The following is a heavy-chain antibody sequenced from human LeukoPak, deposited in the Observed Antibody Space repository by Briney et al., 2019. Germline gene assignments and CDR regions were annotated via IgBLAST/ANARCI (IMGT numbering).Heavy chain of an antibody. CDR3: AIVRDGSGYYGGYFDY. CDR2: ISGSGGST. D-gene: IGHD3-22*01. CDR1: GFTFSSYA. Sequence: GGSLRLSCAASGFTFSSYAMSWVRQAPGKGLEWVSAISGSGGSTYYADSVKGRFTISRDNSKNTLYLQMNSLRAEDTAVYYCAIVRDGSGYYGGYFDYWGQGTLVTVSS. J-gene: IGHJ4*02. V-gene: IGHV3-23*01.